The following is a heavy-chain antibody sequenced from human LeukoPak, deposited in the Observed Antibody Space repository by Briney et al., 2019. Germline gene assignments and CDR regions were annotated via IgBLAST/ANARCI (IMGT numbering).Heavy chain of an antibody. Sequence: GASVKVSCKASGGTFSSYAISWVRQAPGQGLEWMGRIIPILGIANYAQKFQGRVTITADKSTSTAYMELSSLRSEDTAVYYCARAYYDSSVLFDYWGQGTLVTVSS. CDR1: GGTFSSYA. J-gene: IGHJ4*02. V-gene: IGHV1-69*04. CDR2: IIPILGIA. CDR3: ARAYYDSSVLFDY. D-gene: IGHD3-22*01.